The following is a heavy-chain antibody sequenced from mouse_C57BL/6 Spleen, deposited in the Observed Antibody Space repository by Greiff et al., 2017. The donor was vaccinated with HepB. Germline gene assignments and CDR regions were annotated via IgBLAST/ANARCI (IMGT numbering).Heavy chain of an antibody. CDR3: ARGGYDDLSGFGY. CDR1: GYTFTDYN. J-gene: IGHJ3*01. D-gene: IGHD2-2*01. CDR2: INPNNGGT. V-gene: IGHV1-22*01. Sequence: EVQLQQSGPELVKPGASVKMSCKASGYTFTDYNMHWVKQSHGKSLEWIGYINPNNGGTSYNQKFKGKATLTVNKSSSTAYMELRSLTAEDSAVYYCARGGYDDLSGFGYWGQGALVTVSA.